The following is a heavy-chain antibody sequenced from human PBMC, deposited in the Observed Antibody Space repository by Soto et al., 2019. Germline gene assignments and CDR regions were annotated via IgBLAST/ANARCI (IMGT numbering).Heavy chain of an antibody. Sequence: QVQLQESGPGLVKPSQTLSLTCTVSGGSISSGGYYWSWIRQHPGKGLEWIGYIYYSGSTYYNPYLKRRVTISVDTSKNQFSLKLSSVTAADTAVYYCARGADYGDPDLDDYWGQGTLVTVSS. V-gene: IGHV4-31*03. J-gene: IGHJ4*02. CDR2: IYYSGST. CDR3: ARGADYGDPDLDDY. D-gene: IGHD4-17*01. CDR1: GGSISSGGYY.